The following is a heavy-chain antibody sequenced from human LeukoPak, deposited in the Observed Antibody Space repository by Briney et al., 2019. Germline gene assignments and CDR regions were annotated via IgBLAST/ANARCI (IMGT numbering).Heavy chain of an antibody. D-gene: IGHD4-11*01. CDR3: ARDRGYSNFDY. V-gene: IGHV3-7*01. J-gene: IGHJ4*02. CDR2: MNEDGSEK. CDR1: GFGFSNYW. Sequence: GSLGLSFAASGFGFSNYWMSWVRQAPGKGLEWVANMNEDGSEKNYVDSVKGRFTISRDNAQDSLYLQMNSLRAEDTAVYYCARDRGYSNFDYWGQGTLLTVSS.